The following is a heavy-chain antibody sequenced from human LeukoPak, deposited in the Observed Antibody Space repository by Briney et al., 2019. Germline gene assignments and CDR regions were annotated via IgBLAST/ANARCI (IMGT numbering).Heavy chain of an antibody. Sequence: QPGGSLRLSCAASGFTFSSYGMHWVRQAPGKGLEWVAFMRYDGSNKYYADSLKGRFTTSRDNSKNTLYLTMSSLRAEDTAVYYCAKVVRPAGDSSAWTGNWFDPWGQGTLVTVSS. D-gene: IGHD6-19*01. J-gene: IGHJ5*02. CDR2: MRYDGSNK. CDR1: GFTFSSYG. V-gene: IGHV3-30*02. CDR3: AKVVRPAGDSSAWTGNWFDP.